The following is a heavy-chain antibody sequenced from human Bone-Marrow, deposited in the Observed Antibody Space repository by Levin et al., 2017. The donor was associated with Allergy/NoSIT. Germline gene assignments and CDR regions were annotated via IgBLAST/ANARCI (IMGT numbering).Heavy chain of an antibody. CDR1: GYTFTDSTDSY. J-gene: IGHJ6*02. CDR3: AGPRAGGYWMDV. CDR2: INPYSGGT. Sequence: GGSLRLSCKASGYTFTDSTDSYMHWVRQAPGQGLEWMGRINPYSGGTNYAQKFQGRLTMTRDTSISTAYMGLSGLGFYDTAGYYWAGPRAGGYWMDVWGQGTTVTVSS. V-gene: IGHV1-2*06. D-gene: IGHD2-8*02.